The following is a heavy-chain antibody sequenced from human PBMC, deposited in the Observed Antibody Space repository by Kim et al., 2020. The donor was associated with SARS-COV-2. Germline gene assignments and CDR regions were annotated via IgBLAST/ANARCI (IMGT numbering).Heavy chain of an antibody. Sequence: SVKVSCKASGGTFSSYAISWVRQAPGQGLEWMGGIIPIFGTANYAQKFQGRVTITADESTSTAYMELSSLRSEDTAVYYCAREGGRVYYDSSEMKAFDIWGQGTMVTVSS. CDR1: GGTFSSYA. CDR3: AREGGRVYYDSSEMKAFDI. D-gene: IGHD3-22*01. V-gene: IGHV1-69*13. CDR2: IIPIFGTA. J-gene: IGHJ3*02.